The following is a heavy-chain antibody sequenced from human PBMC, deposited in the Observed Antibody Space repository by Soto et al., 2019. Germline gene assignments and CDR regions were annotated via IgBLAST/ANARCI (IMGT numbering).Heavy chain of an antibody. CDR3: AKSRDGYNFYFYYGMDV. V-gene: IGHV3-30*18. CDR1: GFTFNNYG. J-gene: IGHJ6*02. Sequence: QVQLMESGGGVVQPGRSLRLSCAASGFTFNNYGMHWVRQAPGKELEGVAHILYDGGKNYYADSVKGRFTISRDNSKNTLYLQMNSLTAEDTAVYFCAKSRDGYNFYFYYGMDVWGQGTAVTVSS. CDR2: ILYDGGKN. D-gene: IGHD5-12*01.